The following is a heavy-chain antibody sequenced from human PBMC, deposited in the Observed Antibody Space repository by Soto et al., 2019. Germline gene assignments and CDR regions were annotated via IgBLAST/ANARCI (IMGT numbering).Heavy chain of an antibody. V-gene: IGHV2-70*01. CDR2: IDWDDDK. CDR1: GFSLSTNGMC. J-gene: IGHJ3*02. CDR3: ARTLTTAMVYYGAFDI. D-gene: IGHD5-18*01. Sequence: GSGPTLVNPTQTLTLTCTFSGFSLSTNGMCVSWIRQPPGKALEWLALIDWDDDKYYNTSLKTRLTISKDTSKNQVVLTMTNMDPVDTATYFCARTLTTAMVYYGAFDIWGQGTMVTVSS.